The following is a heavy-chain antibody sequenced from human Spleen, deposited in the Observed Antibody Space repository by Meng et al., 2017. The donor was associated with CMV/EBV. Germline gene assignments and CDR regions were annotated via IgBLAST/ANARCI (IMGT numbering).Heavy chain of an antibody. J-gene: IGHJ6*02. Sequence: ASVKVSCKASGYTFTNYDINWVRQAPGQGLEWMGWVNPSTGHTQYTEKFQGRVTMTTDTSTSTAYMELRSLRSDDTAVYYCARDSRITIFGVITKGGKAYYGMDVWGQGTTVTVSS. V-gene: IGHV1-18*01. CDR1: GYTFTNYD. CDR3: ARDSRITIFGVITKGGKAYYGMDV. D-gene: IGHD3-3*01. CDR2: VNPSTGHT.